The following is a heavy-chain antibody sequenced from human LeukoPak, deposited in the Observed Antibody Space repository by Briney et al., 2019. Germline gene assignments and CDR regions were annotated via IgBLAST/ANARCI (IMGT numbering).Heavy chain of an antibody. J-gene: IGHJ4*02. CDR3: ARECDIVVVPAATEFDY. V-gene: IGHV3-7*01. Sequence: GGSLRLSCAASGFTFSSYWMSWVRQAPGKGLERVGNIEQDGSEKYYVDSVKGRFTISRDNAKNSLYLQMNSLRAEDTAVYYCARECDIVVVPAATEFDYWGQGTLVTVSS. CDR2: IEQDGSEK. D-gene: IGHD2-2*01. CDR1: GFTFSSYW.